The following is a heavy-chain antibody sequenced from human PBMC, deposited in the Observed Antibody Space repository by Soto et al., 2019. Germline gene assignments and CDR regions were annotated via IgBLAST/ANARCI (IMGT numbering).Heavy chain of an antibody. Sequence: GASVKVSCKASGYTFTSYDINWVRQATGQGLEWMGWMNPNSGNTGYAQKFQGRVTMTRNTSISTAYMELSSLRSEDTAVYYCARYFDFWSGYSDYYGMDVWGQGTTVSVSS. V-gene: IGHV1-8*01. D-gene: IGHD3-3*01. CDR1: GYTFTSYD. CDR3: ARYFDFWSGYSDYYGMDV. CDR2: MNPNSGNT. J-gene: IGHJ6*02.